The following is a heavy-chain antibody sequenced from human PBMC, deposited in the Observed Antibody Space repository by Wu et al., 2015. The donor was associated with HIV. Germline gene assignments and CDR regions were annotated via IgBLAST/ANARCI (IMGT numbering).Heavy chain of an antibody. J-gene: IGHJ6*02. D-gene: IGHD5-12*01. CDR2: INPLFGTT. CDR3: ARNTDSVATSLYSLGV. Sequence: QVQLVQSGAEVKKPGSSVKVSCKASGGTFSTDAISWVRQAPGQGLEWMGGINPLFGTTKHTQKFQDRVTFTTDELKTTAYMELRSLRYEDTGVYYCARNTDSVATSLYSLGVWGQGTTVTVSS. CDR1: GGTFSTDA. V-gene: IGHV1-69*05.